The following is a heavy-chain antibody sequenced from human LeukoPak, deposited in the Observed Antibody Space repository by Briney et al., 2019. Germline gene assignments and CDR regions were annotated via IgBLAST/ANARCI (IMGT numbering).Heavy chain of an antibody. J-gene: IGHJ6*03. CDR2: IGTSGKYI. Sequence: PGGSLRLSCAASGFTFSDSTMNWVRQAPGKGLEWVSSIGTSGKYIYYADSVKGRFTVSRDNAKNSLFLQMHSLIADDTAVYYCACKTGTTHYYYYYMDLWGTGTTVTVSS. CDR3: ACKTGTTHYYYYYMDL. CDR1: GFTFSDST. D-gene: IGHD1-7*01. V-gene: IGHV3-21*01.